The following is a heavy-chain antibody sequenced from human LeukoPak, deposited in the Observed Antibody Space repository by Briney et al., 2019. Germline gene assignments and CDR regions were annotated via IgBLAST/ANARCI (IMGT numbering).Heavy chain of an antibody. CDR1: GFIFTDYY. CDR3: AKDLEYCGGDCYSDQFDY. CDR2: ISNTGSTI. J-gene: IGHJ4*02. D-gene: IGHD2-21*01. V-gene: IGHV3-11*01. Sequence: GGSLRLSCAASGFIFTDYYMSWIRQGPGKGLEWLSYISNTGSTIYYADSVKGRFTISRDNAKNSLYLQMNSLTAEDTAVYYCAKDLEYCGGDCYSDQFDYWGQGTLVTVAS.